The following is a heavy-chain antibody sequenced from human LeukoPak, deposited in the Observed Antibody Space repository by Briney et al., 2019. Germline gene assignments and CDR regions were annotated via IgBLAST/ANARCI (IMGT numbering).Heavy chain of an antibody. CDR3: ATHSGSYYYLFDY. D-gene: IGHD1-26*01. J-gene: IGHJ4*02. Sequence: PGGSLRLSCAASGFTFSSHWMHWVRQAPGKGLVWVSRINSDGSDTSYADSVKGRFTISRDNSKNTLYLQMNSLRAEDTAVYYCATHSGSYYYLFDYWGQGTLVTVSS. CDR2: INSDGSDT. V-gene: IGHV3-74*01. CDR1: GFTFSSHW.